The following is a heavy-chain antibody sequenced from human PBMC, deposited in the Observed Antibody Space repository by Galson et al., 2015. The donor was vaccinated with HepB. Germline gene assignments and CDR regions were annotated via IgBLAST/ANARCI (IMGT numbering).Heavy chain of an antibody. Sequence: SLRLSCAASGFAFSNYWMTWVRRAPGKGLEWVANIKEDGSEKDYVDSVKGRFTISRDNAKNSLYLQMNSLRAEDTAVYYCARAGAEREYLLHSSYYYYMDVWGKGTTVTVSS. CDR3: ARAGAEREYLLHSSYYYYMDV. J-gene: IGHJ6*03. D-gene: IGHD3-3*01. V-gene: IGHV3-7*01. CDR1: GFAFSNYW. CDR2: IKEDGSEK.